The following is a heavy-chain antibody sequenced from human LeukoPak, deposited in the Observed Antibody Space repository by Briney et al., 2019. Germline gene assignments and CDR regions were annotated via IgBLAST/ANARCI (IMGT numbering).Heavy chain of an antibody. CDR1: GFTFSSYG. CDR2: IWYDGSNK. V-gene: IGHV3-33*01. J-gene: IGHJ5*02. Sequence: PERSLRLSCAASGFTFSSYGMHWVRQAPGKGLEWVAVIWYDGSNKYYADSVKGRFTISRDNSKNTLYLQMNSLRAEDTVVYYCARNMELRYFDWTPGRFDPWGQGTLVTVSS. CDR3: ARNMELRYFDWTPGRFDP. D-gene: IGHD3-9*01.